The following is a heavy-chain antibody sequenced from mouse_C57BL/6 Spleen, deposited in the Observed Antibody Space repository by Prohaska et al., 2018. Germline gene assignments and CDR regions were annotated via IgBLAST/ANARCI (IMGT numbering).Heavy chain of an antibody. CDR3: ASPNWDWYFDV. CDR1: GIDFSRYW. D-gene: IGHD4-1*01. Sequence: EVKLLQSGGGLVQPGGSLKLSCAASGIDFSRYWMSWVRRAPGKGLEWIGEINPDSSTINYAPSLKDKFIISRDNAKNTLYLKMSKVRYEDTALYYCASPNWDWYFDVWGTGTTVTVSS. J-gene: IGHJ1*03. V-gene: IGHV4-1*01. CDR2: INPDSSTI.